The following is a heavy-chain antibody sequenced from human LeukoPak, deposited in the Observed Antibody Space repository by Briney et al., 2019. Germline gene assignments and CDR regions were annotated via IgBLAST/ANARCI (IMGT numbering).Heavy chain of an antibody. J-gene: IGHJ4*02. CDR3: ARGGLYCSSTSCYGIEY. V-gene: IGHV1-18*04. CDR2: ISAYNGNT. Sequence: ASVKVSCRAAGYTFTSYGISWVRQAPGQGLEWMGWISAYNGNTNYVQKLQGRVTMTTDTSTSTVYMELRSLRSDDTAVYYCARGGLYCSSTSCYGIEYWGQGTLVTVSS. CDR1: GYTFTSYG. D-gene: IGHD2-2*01.